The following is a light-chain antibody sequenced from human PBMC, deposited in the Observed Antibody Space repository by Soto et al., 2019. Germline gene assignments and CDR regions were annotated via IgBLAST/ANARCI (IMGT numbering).Light chain of an antibody. CDR1: SSDVGGYNY. Sequence: QSALTQPASVSGSPGQSITISCTGTSSDVGGYNYVSWYQQHPGKAPKLMIYEVSNRPSGVSNRFSGSKSGNTASLTISGLQAXXEADYYCSSYTSSTTYVFGTGTKLTVL. V-gene: IGLV2-14*01. J-gene: IGLJ1*01. CDR3: SSYTSSTTYV. CDR2: EVS.